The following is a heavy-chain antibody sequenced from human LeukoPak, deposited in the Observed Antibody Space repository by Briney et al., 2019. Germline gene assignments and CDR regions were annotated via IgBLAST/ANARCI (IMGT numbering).Heavy chain of an antibody. V-gene: IGHV4-39*01. J-gene: IGHJ4*02. CDR2: IYYSGGT. CDR3: ASIIKNTGLIVGATDLRVDY. CDR1: GGSISSSSYY. Sequence: PSETLSLTCTVSGGSISSSSYYWGWIRQPPGKGLEWIGNIYYSGGTYYNPSLKSRVTISVDTSKNQFSLKLSSVTAADTAVYYCASIIKNTGLIVGATDLRVDYWGQGTLVTVSS. D-gene: IGHD1-26*01.